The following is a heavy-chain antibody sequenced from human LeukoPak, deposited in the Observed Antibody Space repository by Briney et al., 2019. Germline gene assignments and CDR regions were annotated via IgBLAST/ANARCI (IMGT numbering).Heavy chain of an antibody. D-gene: IGHD3-22*01. V-gene: IGHV4-59*08. CDR2: IYYSGST. CDR1: GGSISPHY. CDR3: ARLSDSDSSGYYWGFEY. J-gene: IGHJ4*02. Sequence: SETLSLTCTVSGGSISPHYWSWMRQPPGKGLECIGYIYYSGSTNYNPSLKSRVTISVDMSKNQFSLKLSSVTAADTAVYYCARLSDSDSSGYYWGFEYWGQGTLVTVSP.